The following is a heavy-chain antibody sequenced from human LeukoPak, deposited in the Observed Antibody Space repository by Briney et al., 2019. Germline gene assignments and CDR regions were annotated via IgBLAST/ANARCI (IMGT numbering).Heavy chain of an antibody. J-gene: IGHJ5*02. CDR2: IYYSGST. Sequence: SETLSLTRTVSGGSISSYYWSWIRQPPGKGLEWIGYIYYSGSTNYNPSLKSRVTISVDTSKNQFSLKLSSVTAADTAVYYCASLSYSSSWYGGNAIDPWGQGTLVTVSS. D-gene: IGHD6-13*01. V-gene: IGHV4-59*01. CDR3: ASLSYSSSWYGGNAIDP. CDR1: GGSISSYY.